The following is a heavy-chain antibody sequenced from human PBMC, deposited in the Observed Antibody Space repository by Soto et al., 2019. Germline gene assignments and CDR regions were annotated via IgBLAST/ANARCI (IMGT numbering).Heavy chain of an antibody. D-gene: IGHD2-2*01. CDR2: ISSSGSTI. V-gene: IGHV3-48*02. CDR3: AREGEGHCISSSCLNWFDP. CDR1: GFTFSTFN. Sequence: GESLKISCAASGFTFSTFNMNWVRQAPGKGLEWVSYISSSGSTIYYADSVKDRFTISRDNAKNSLYLQMNSLRDEDTAVYYCAREGEGHCISSSCLNWFDPWGQGTMVTVSS. J-gene: IGHJ5*02.